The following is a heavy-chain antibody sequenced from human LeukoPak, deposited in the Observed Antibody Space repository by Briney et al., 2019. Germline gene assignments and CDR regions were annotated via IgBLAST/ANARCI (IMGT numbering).Heavy chain of an antibody. V-gene: IGHV4-34*01. D-gene: IGHD5-24*01. CDR2: INHSGST. CDR1: EGTFMDYY. CDR3: ARAVRWLQLDD. J-gene: IGHJ4*02. Sequence: PSETLALTCAVYEGTFMDYYWCWNRQPPGKGLKWIGEINHSGSTNYNPSLKRRVTISVDTSKNQFSLKLSSVTAADTAVYYCARAVRWLQLDDWGQGTLVTVSS.